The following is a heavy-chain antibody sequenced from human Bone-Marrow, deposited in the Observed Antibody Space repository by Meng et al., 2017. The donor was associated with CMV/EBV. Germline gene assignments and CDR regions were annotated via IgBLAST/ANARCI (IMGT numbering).Heavy chain of an antibody. J-gene: IGHJ6*02. V-gene: IGHV3-7*01. Sequence: GGSLRLSCAASGFTFSSYWMSWVRQAPGKGLEWVANIKQDGSEKYYVDSVKGRFTISRDNAKNSLYLQMNSLRAEDTAVYYCARDKWAYCSSTSCQNYYYYYGMDVWGQGTTVTVSS. D-gene: IGHD2-2*01. CDR1: GFTFSSYW. CDR2: IKQDGSEK. CDR3: ARDKWAYCSSTSCQNYYYYYGMDV.